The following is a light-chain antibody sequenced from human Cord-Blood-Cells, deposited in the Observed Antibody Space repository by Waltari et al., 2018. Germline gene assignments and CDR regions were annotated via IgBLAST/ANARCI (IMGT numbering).Light chain of an antibody. V-gene: IGLV2-23*01. J-gene: IGLJ3*02. CDR1: SSDVGSYNL. Sequence: QSALTQPASVSGSPGQSITISCTGTSSDVGSYNLVSWYQQHPGKAPKLMIYEGSKRPSAVSNCFSGSKSGNTATLTISGLQAEDEADYYCCSYAGSSTWVFGGGTKLTVL. CDR3: CSYAGSSTWV. CDR2: EGS.